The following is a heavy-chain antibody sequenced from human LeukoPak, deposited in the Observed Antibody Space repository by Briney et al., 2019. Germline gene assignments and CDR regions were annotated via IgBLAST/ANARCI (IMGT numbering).Heavy chain of an antibody. V-gene: IGHV1-18*01. CDR1: GYTFTSYG. CDR2: ISAYNGNT. D-gene: IGHD2-15*01. J-gene: IGHJ4*02. CDR3: ARAPRAANFDY. Sequence: ASVKVSCKASGYTFTSYGISWVRQAPGQGLEWMGWISAYNGNTNYAQKFQGRVTITRDTSASTAYMELSSLRSEDTAVYYCARAPRAANFDYWGQGTLVTVSS.